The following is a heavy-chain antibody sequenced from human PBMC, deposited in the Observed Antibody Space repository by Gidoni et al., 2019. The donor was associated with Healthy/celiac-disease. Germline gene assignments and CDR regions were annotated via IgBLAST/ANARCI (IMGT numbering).Heavy chain of an antibody. Sequence: QVQLVESGGGVVQPGRSLRLSCAASGFTFSSSGMHWVRQAPGKGLEWVAFISYDGSNKYYADSVKGRFTISRDNSKNTLYLQMNSLRAEDTAVYYCAKGQLLWFGELSSWYFDLWGRGTLVTVSS. CDR1: GFTFSSSG. J-gene: IGHJ2*01. CDR3: AKGQLLWFGELSSWYFDL. V-gene: IGHV3-30*18. D-gene: IGHD3-10*01. CDR2: ISYDGSNK.